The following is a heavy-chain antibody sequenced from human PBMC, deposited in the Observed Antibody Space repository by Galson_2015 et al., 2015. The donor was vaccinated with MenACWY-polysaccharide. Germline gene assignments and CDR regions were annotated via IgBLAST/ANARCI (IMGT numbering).Heavy chain of an antibody. J-gene: IGHJ4*02. CDR2: IYPADSDT. CDR1: GYSFTSNW. V-gene: IGHV5-51*03. D-gene: IGHD4-17*01. Sequence: QSGAEVKRPGESLKISCKGSGYSFTSNWIGWVRQMPGRGLEWMGIIYPADSDTRYSPSFQGQVTISADKSISTAYLQWSSLKASDTAVYYCARLSATGTVTFDYWGQGTLVTVSS. CDR3: ARLSATGTVTFDY.